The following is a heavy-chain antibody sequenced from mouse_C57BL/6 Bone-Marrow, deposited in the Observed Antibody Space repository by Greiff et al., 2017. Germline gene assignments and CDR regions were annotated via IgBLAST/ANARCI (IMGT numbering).Heavy chain of an antibody. CDR3: ARSSHYYGYAMDY. D-gene: IGHD1-2*01. Sequence: VQLQQSGPELVKPGASVKISCKASGYSFTSYYIHWVKQRPGQGLEWIGWIYPGSGNTKYNEKFKGKATLTADTSSSTAYMQLSSLTSEDSAVYYGARSSHYYGYAMDYWGQGTSVTVSS. CDR1: GYSFTSYY. V-gene: IGHV1-66*01. CDR2: IYPGSGNT. J-gene: IGHJ4*01.